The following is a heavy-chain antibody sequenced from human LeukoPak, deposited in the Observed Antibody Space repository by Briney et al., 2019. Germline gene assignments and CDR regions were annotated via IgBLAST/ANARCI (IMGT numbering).Heavy chain of an antibody. D-gene: IGHD2-15*01. CDR3: ARDRCSGGSCYIPSGFDY. J-gene: IGHJ4*02. CDR2: ISAYNGNT. Sequence: GASVKASCKASGYTFTSYGISWVRQAPGQGLEWMGWISAYNGNTNYAQKLQGRVTMTTDTSTSTAYMELRSLRSDDTAVYYCARDRCSGGSCYIPSGFDYWGQGTLVTVSS. CDR1: GYTFTSYG. V-gene: IGHV1-18*04.